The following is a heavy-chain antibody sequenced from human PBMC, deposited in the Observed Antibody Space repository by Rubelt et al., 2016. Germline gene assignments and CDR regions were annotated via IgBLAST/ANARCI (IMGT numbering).Heavy chain of an antibody. Sequence: QVQLVQSGAEVKKPGSSVKVSCKASGGTFSRYAINWVRQAPGQGLEWMGGIMPIFGTTTFAQKFQGRVTITADKSTNTTFMELSSLRSADTAVYYCARVDCSGGSCEFDYWGQGTLVTVSS. CDR3: ARVDCSGGSCEFDY. D-gene: IGHD2-15*01. CDR2: IMPIFGTT. CDR1: GGTFSRYA. V-gene: IGHV1-69*06. J-gene: IGHJ4*02.